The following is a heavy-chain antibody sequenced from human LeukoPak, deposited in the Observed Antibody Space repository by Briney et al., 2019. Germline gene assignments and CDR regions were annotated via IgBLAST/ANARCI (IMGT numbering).Heavy chain of an antibody. D-gene: IGHD6-19*01. Sequence: GGSLRLSCAASGFTFSSYGVHWVRQAPGKGLEWVAVISYDGSNKYYADSVKGRFTISRDNSKNTLYLQMNSLRAEDTAVYYCAKDLGPVAGTGDWVYWGQGTLVTVSS. V-gene: IGHV3-30*18. CDR3: AKDLGPVAGTGDWVY. CDR1: GFTFSSYG. J-gene: IGHJ4*02. CDR2: ISYDGSNK.